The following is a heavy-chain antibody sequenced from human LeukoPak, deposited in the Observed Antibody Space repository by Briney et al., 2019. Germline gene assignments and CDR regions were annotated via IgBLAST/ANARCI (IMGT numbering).Heavy chain of an antibody. D-gene: IGHD4-17*01. CDR2: ISSSSSYI. V-gene: IGHV3-21*01. CDR1: GFTFSSYS. J-gene: IGHJ4*02. CDR3: ARDRNGDYFDY. Sequence: GGALRLSCAASGFTFSSYSMNWVRQAPGKGPEWVSSISSSSSYIYYADSVKGRFTISRDNAKNSLYLQMNSLRAEDTAVYYCARDRNGDYFDYWGQGTLVTVSS.